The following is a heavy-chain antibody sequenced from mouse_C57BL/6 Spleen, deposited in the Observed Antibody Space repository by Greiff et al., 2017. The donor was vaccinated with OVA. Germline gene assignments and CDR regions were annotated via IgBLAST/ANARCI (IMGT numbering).Heavy chain of an antibody. J-gene: IGHJ3*01. CDR3: ARTGNGPLFAY. CDR2: ISSGSSTI. Sequence: EVQLVESGGGLVKPGGSLKLSCAASGFTFSDYGMHWVRQAPEKGLEWVAYISSGSSTIYYADTVKGRFTISRDNAKNTLFLQMTSLRSEDTAMYYCARTGNGPLFAYWGQGTLVTVSA. D-gene: IGHD4-1*01. CDR1: GFTFSDYG. V-gene: IGHV5-17*01.